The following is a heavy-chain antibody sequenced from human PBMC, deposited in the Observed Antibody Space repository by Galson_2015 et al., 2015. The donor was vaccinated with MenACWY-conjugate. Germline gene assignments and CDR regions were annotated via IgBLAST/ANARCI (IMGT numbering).Heavy chain of an antibody. D-gene: IGHD2-2*01. J-gene: IGHJ5*02. Sequence: SLRLSCAASGFTVSSNYMSWVRQAPGKGLEWVSVIYSGGSTYYADSVKGRFTISRDNSKNTLYLQMNSLRAEDTAVYYCARDSLYCSSTSCPYHWFDPWGQGTLVTVSS. CDR1: GFTVSSNY. CDR3: ARDSLYCSSTSCPYHWFDP. V-gene: IGHV3-66*01. CDR2: IYSGGST.